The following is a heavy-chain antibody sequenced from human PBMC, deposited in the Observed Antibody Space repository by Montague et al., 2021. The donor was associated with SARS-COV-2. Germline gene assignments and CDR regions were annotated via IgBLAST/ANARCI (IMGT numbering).Heavy chain of an antibody. D-gene: IGHD3-10*01. CDR2: MSYRGSP. CDR1: GGSISGGDYY. Sequence: TLSLTCTVSGGSISGGDYYWSWIRQHPGKGLEWIGYMSYRGSPYYNPSLMSRVTISRDTSKNQFSLNLRSATAAATAVYYCALITYGFNYFHYWGQGTLVTVSS. J-gene: IGHJ4*02. CDR3: ALITYGFNYFHY. V-gene: IGHV4-31*03.